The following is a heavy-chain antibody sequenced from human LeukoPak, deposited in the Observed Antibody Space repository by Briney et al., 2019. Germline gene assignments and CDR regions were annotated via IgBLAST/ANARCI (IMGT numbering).Heavy chain of an antibody. J-gene: IGHJ4*02. CDR3: ARQGQRSGPPIDY. CDR2: ICPGDSDT. CDR1: GYSFTSYW. Sequence: GESLKISCKGSGYSFTSYWIGWVRQMPGKGLEWMGIICPGDSDTRYSPSFQGQVTMSVDKSIDTAYLQWSSLKASDTAMYYCARQGQRSGPPIDYWGQGTLVTVSS. D-gene: IGHD5-12*01. V-gene: IGHV5-51*01.